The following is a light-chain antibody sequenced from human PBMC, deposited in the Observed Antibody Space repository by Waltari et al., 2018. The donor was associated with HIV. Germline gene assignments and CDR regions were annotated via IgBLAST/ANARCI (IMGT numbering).Light chain of an antibody. V-gene: IGLV1-47*01. CDR3: ATWADRPSGPVV. J-gene: IGLJ2*01. Sequence: QSVLTQPPSASGTPGRRVTISCSGSSSNVHWYQKLPGTAPKLLIFRNNQRASGVPDRFSGSKSGTSASLVISGLRSEDEADYYCATWADRPSGPVVFGGGTKVTVL. CDR1: SSN. CDR2: RNN.